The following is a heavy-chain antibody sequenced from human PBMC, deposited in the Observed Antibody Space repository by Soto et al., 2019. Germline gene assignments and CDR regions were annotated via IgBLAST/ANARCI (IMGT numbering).Heavy chain of an antibody. Sequence: GGSLRLSCEASGFTLSTYSMTWVRQAPGKGLEWLSYISKSSTTINYADSVKGRFTISRDNAKNSVYLEMSSLRDEDSAVYYCARDPPNFYYYGMDVWGQGTTVTVS. CDR3: ARDPPNFYYYGMDV. J-gene: IGHJ6*02. V-gene: IGHV3-48*02. CDR1: GFTLSTYS. CDR2: ISKSSTTI.